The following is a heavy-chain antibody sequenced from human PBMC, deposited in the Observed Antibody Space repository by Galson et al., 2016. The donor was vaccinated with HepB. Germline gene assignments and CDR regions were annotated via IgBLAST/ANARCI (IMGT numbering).Heavy chain of an antibody. CDR3: AKDLGDRLVTVYYYMDA. CDR1: GFTFSSYA. V-gene: IGHV3-23*01. CDR2: ISGDGAP. J-gene: IGHJ5*02. Sequence: SLSLSCAASGFTFSSYAMNWVRQAPGKGLEWVSSISGDGAPYYVDSMKGRFTISRDNSKDTLYLQMISLRAEDTAVYYCAKDLGDRLVTVYYYMDAWGQGSLVTVSS. D-gene: IGHD1-26*01.